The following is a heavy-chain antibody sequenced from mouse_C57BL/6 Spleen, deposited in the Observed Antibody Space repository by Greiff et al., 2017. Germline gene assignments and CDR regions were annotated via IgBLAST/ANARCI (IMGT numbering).Heavy chain of an antibody. CDR1: GYTFTSYT. D-gene: IGHD2-10*02. CDR2: INPSSGYT. V-gene: IGHV1-4*01. Sequence: QVQLKESGAELARPGASVKMSCKASGYTFTSYTMHWVKQRPGQGLEWIGYINPSSGYTKYNQKFKDKATLTADKSSSTAYMQLSSLTSEDSAVYYCAKCLPYGNYAMDYWGQGTSVTVSS. J-gene: IGHJ4*01. CDR3: AKCLPYGNYAMDY.